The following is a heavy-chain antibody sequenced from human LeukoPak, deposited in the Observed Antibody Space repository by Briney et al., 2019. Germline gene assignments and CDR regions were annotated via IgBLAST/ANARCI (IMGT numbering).Heavy chain of an antibody. V-gene: IGHV1-46*01. CDR3: ARDQGVTMIEPPDY. J-gene: IGHJ4*02. Sequence: ASVKVSCKASGYTFTSYYMHWVRRAPGQGLEWMGIINPSGGSTNYAQKFQGRVTMTRDTSTSTVYMELSSLRSEDTAAYYCARDQGVTMIEPPDYWGQGTLVTVSS. CDR1: GYTFTSYY. D-gene: IGHD3-22*01. CDR2: INPSGGST.